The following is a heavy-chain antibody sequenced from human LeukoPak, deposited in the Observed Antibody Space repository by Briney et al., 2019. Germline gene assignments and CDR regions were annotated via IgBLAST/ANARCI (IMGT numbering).Heavy chain of an antibody. CDR1: GGSISTYY. CDR2: IYHSGST. CDR3: ARGGAARLHFQN. D-gene: IGHD6-6*01. J-gene: IGHJ1*01. V-gene: IGHV4-59*01. Sequence: PSETLSLTCTFSGGSISTYYWNWIRQPPGKGLEWIGYIYHSGSTNYNPSLQSRVTISVDTSKNQFSLNLNSVTAADTAVYYCARGGAARLHFQNWGQGTLVTVSS.